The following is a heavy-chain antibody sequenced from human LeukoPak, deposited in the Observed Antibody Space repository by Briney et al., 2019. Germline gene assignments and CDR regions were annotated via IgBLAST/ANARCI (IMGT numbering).Heavy chain of an antibody. CDR1: GGSISSSGYY. CDR2: IYHSGST. CDR3: ARAQLSHRGYHYGMDV. Sequence: SQTLSLTCTVSGGSISSSGYYWNWIRQHPGKGLEWIGYIYHSGSTYYNPSLKSRVIISADTSTNQLSLKLSSVTAADTAVYYCARAQLSHRGYHYGMDVWGQGATVTVS. D-gene: IGHD1-1*01. J-gene: IGHJ6*02. V-gene: IGHV4-31*03.